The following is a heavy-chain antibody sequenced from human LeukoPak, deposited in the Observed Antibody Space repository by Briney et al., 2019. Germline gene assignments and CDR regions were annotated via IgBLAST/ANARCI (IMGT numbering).Heavy chain of an antibody. CDR1: GYTLTELS. J-gene: IGHJ4*02. V-gene: IGHV1-24*01. CDR3: ATIASGYDSSPNFDY. Sequence: ASVKVSCKVSGYTLTELSMHWVRQAPGKGLEWMGGFDPEDGETIYAQKFQGRVTMTEDTSTDTAYMELRSLRSEDTAVYYCATIASGYDSSPNFDYWGQGTLVTVSS. CDR2: FDPEDGET. D-gene: IGHD5-12*01.